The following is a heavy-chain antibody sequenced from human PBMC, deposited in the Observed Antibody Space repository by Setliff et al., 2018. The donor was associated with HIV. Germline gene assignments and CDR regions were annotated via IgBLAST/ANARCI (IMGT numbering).Heavy chain of an antibody. CDR3: VRHGATISGCEIRQCDR. Sequence: PSETLSLTCTVSGGSITSSISDATYYWGWIRQPPGKGLEWIGSFHHTGNANYSPSLESRVTISVDTSQNHFSLKLASVTAADTAVYYCVRHGATISGCEIRQCDRWGQGTLVTVSS. V-gene: IGHV4-39*01. CDR2: FHHTGNA. D-gene: IGHD5-12*01. J-gene: IGHJ5*02. CDR1: GGSITSSISDATYY.